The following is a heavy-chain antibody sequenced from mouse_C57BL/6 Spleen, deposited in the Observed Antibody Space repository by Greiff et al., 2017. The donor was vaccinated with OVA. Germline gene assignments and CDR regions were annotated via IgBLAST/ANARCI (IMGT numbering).Heavy chain of an antibody. D-gene: IGHD1-1*01. CDR2: IYPGSGNT. CDR3: ARREGITTEGYFDV. J-gene: IGHJ1*03. CDR1: GYTFTDYY. Sequence: QVQLQQSGAELVRPGASVKLSCKASGYTFTDYYINWVKQRPGQGLEWIARIYPGSGNTYYNEKFKGKATLTAEKSSSTAYMQLSSLTSEDSAVYFCARREGITTEGYFDVWGTGTTVTVSS. V-gene: IGHV1-76*01.